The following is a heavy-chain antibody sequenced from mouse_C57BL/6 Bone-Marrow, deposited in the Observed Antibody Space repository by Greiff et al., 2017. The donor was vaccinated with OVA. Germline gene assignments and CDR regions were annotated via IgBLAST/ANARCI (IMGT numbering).Heavy chain of an antibody. CDR1: GYTFTSYW. Sequence: QVQLQQPGAELVKPGASVKLSCKASGYTFTSYWMHWVKQRPGQGLEWIGMIHPNSGSTNYNEKFKSKATLTVDTSSSTAYMQLSSLTSEDSAVYYCAYSNPYYYAMDYWGQGTSVTVSS. D-gene: IGHD2-5*01. J-gene: IGHJ4*01. CDR2: IHPNSGST. V-gene: IGHV1-64*01. CDR3: AYSNPYYYAMDY.